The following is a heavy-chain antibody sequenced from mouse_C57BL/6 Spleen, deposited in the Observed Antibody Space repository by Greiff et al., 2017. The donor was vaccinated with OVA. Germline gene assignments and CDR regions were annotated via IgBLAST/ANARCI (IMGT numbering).Heavy chain of an antibody. CDR3: ARPGSSLYAMDY. Sequence: QVQLQQSGAELARPGASVKMSCKASGYTFTSYTMHWVKQRPGQGLEWIGYINPSSGYTKYNQKFKDKATLTADKSSSTAYMQLSSLTSEDSAVYYCARPGSSLYAMDYWGQGTSVTVSS. CDR2: INPSSGYT. D-gene: IGHD1-1*01. J-gene: IGHJ4*01. CDR1: GYTFTSYT. V-gene: IGHV1-4*01.